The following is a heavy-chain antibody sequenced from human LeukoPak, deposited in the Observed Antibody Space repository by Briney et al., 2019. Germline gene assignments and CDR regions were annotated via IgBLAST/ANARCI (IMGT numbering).Heavy chain of an antibody. CDR2: INSSGDYT. Sequence: PGESLRLSCAASEFSFSSHSMNWVRQAPGKGLEWVSTINSSGDYTCYADSVKGRFTISRDNAKNSLYLQMNSLRAEDTAVYYCARDSARRFDYWGQGTLVTVSS. D-gene: IGHD6-6*01. V-gene: IGHV3-21*01. CDR3: ARDSARRFDY. J-gene: IGHJ4*02. CDR1: EFSFSSHS.